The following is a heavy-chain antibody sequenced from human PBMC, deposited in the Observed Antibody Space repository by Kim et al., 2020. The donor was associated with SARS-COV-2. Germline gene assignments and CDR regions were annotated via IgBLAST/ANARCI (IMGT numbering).Heavy chain of an antibody. CDR1: GFTFSNAW. D-gene: IGHD3-22*01. CDR3: TTLYYYDSSGYYRSAFDI. Sequence: GGSLRLSCAASGFTFSNAWMSWVRQAPGKGLEWVGRIKSKTDGGTTDYAAPVKGRFTISRDDSKNTLYLQMNSLKTEDTAVYYCTTLYYYDSSGYYRSAFDIWGQGTMVTVSS. V-gene: IGHV3-15*01. J-gene: IGHJ3*02. CDR2: IKSKTDGGTT.